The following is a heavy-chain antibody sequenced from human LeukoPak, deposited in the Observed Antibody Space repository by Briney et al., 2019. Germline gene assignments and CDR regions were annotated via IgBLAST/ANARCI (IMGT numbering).Heavy chain of an antibody. J-gene: IGHJ6*03. CDR2: ISGSGGST. Sequence: GGSLRLSCAASGFTFSSYAMSWVRQAPGKGLEWVSAISGSGGSTYYADSVKGRFTISRDNSKNTLYLQMNSLRAEDTAVYYCAKDVGTTSNYYCYMDVWGKGTTVTVSS. D-gene: IGHD1-1*01. V-gene: IGHV3-23*01. CDR1: GFTFSSYA. CDR3: AKDVGTTSNYYCYMDV.